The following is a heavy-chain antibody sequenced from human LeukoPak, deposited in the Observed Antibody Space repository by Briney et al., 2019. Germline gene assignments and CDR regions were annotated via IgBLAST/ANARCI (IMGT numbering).Heavy chain of an antibody. V-gene: IGHV1-58*01. CDR1: GFTFRTSA. Sequence: SVKVSCKASGFTFRTSAVQWVRQARGQRLEWIGWIVVGSGNTNYAQKFQERVTISRDTSISTAYMELSSLRSEDTAVYYCARSPRSYDSSGDDAFDIWGQGTMVTVSS. J-gene: IGHJ3*02. CDR2: IVVGSGNT. D-gene: IGHD3-22*01. CDR3: ARSPRSYDSSGDDAFDI.